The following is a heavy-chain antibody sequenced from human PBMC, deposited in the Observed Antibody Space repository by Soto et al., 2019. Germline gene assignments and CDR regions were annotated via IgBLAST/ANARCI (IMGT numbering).Heavy chain of an antibody. D-gene: IGHD6-25*01. CDR1: GFTFRSYG. Sequence: QVQMVESGGGVVQPGRSLRLSCAASGFTFRSYGMPWVRQAPGKGLEWVSVISYDGSTKYYADSVKGRLTISRDNSKNKLYLQMNSLRAEDTGVYYCSKDRSSGWALDYWGQGTLVTVSS. V-gene: IGHV3-30*18. CDR2: ISYDGSTK. CDR3: SKDRSSGWALDY. J-gene: IGHJ4*02.